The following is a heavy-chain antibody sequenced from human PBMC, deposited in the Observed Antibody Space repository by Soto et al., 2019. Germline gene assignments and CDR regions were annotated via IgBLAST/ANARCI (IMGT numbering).Heavy chain of an antibody. CDR2: IYYSGTT. CDR3: AGGAGNYGSNLDY. D-gene: IGHD3-10*01. V-gene: IGHV4-39*01. CDR1: GGSISSSSYY. J-gene: IGHJ4*02. Sequence: QLQLQESGPGLVKPSETLSLTCTVSGGSISSSSYYWGWIRQPPGKGLEWIGSIYYSGTTYYNPSLKSRVTISVDTSKNQFALKVSSVTAADTAVYYCAGGAGNYGSNLDYWGQGTLVTVSS.